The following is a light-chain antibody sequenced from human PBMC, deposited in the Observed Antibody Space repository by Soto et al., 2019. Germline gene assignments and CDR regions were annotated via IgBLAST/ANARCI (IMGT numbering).Light chain of an antibody. CDR1: QTIGNY. V-gene: IGKV1-39*01. CDR2: GTS. Sequence: DIHMTQSPSSLSASVGDRVTITCRASQTIGNYLNWYQQKPGKAPKLLIYGTSTLQSGVPSGFSGSGSGTDFTLTISNLQPEDLATYYCQQSFRTPHTFGPGTKVDIK. CDR3: QQSFRTPHT. J-gene: IGKJ3*01.